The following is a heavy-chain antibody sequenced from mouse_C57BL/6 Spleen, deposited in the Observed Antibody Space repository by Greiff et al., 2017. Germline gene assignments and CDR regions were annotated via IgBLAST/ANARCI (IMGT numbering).Heavy chain of an antibody. V-gene: IGHV1-15*01. CDR1: GYTFTDYE. CDR3: TSSGGGYAMDY. CDR2: IDPETGGT. J-gene: IGHJ4*01. D-gene: IGHD4-1*01. Sequence: VQLQQSGAELVRPGASVTLSCKASGYTFTDYEMHWVKQTPVHGLEWIGAIDPETGGTAYNQKFKGKAILTADKSSSTAYMELRSLTSEDSAVYYCTSSGGGYAMDYWGQGTSVTVSS.